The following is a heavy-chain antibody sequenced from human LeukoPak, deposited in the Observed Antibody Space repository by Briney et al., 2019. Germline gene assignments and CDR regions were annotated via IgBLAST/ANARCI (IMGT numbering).Heavy chain of an antibody. CDR2: IIPIFGIA. J-gene: IGHJ4*02. CDR1: RGTFSSYA. V-gene: IGHV1-69*04. D-gene: IGHD2-2*01. CDR3: ARAVPYCSSTSCPAEGYFDY. Sequence: ASLKVSCKASRGTFSSYAISWVRQAPGQGLEWMGRIIPIFGIANYAQKFQGRVTITADKSTSTAYMELSSLRSEDTAVYYCARAVPYCSSTSCPAEGYFDYWGQGTLVTVSS.